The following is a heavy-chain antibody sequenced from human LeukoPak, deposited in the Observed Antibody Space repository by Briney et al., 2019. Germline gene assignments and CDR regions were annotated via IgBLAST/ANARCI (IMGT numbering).Heavy chain of an antibody. CDR3: ARQVDTAMIYYYMDV. CDR2: IYYSGST. Sequence: SETLSLTCTVSGGSISNYYWSWIRQPPGKGLEWIGYIYYSGSTNYSPSLKSRVTISVDRSKNQLSLKLSSVTAADTAVYYCARQVDTAMIYYYMDVWGKGTTVTVSS. CDR1: GGSISNYY. J-gene: IGHJ6*03. D-gene: IGHD5-18*01. V-gene: IGHV4-59*01.